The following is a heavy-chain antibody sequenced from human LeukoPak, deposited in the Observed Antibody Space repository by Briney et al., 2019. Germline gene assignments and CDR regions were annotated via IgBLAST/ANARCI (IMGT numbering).Heavy chain of an antibody. Sequence: SETLSLTCTVSGGSISSSSYYWGWIRQPPGKGLEWIGSIYYSGSTYHNPSLKSRVTISVDTSKNQFSLKLSSVTAADTAVYYCATESPVRGWFDPWGQGTLVTVSS. CDR3: ATESPVRGWFDP. CDR2: IYYSGST. CDR1: GGSISSSSYY. V-gene: IGHV4-39*01. J-gene: IGHJ5*02.